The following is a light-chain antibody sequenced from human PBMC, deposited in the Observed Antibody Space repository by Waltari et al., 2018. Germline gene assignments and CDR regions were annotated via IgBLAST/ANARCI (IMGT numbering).Light chain of an antibody. Sequence: QSVLTQPPSVSGAPRQRVTISCSGSRTNIENNAESWYEQVPGKAPKLLIYHDDLLPSGVSDRFSASKSGTSASLAISGLQSEDEADYYCAAWDDSLNGRVFGGGTKLTVL. CDR1: RTNIENNA. CDR2: HDD. J-gene: IGLJ3*02. V-gene: IGLV1-36*01. CDR3: AAWDDSLNGRV.